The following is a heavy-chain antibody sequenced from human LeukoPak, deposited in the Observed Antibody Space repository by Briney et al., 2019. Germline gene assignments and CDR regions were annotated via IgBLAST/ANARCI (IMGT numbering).Heavy chain of an antibody. J-gene: IGHJ4*02. D-gene: IGHD6-13*01. Sequence: PGGSLRLSCAASGFTFSSYAMHWVRHDPGNGLEWVLLIFSGGTTYYADSVKDRFTITRDNSKNTLYLQLNSLRAEDTAVYYCARGAAAGTRNFDYWGQGTLVTVSS. CDR1: GFTFSSYA. CDR2: IFSGGTT. CDR3: ARGAAAGTRNFDY. V-gene: IGHV3-53*01.